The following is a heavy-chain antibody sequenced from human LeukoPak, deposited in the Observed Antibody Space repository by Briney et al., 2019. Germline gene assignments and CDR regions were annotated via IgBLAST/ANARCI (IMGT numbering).Heavy chain of an antibody. CDR2: IYYSGST. CDR1: GGSISSYW. Sequence: SETLSLTCTVSGGSISSYWWSWVRQPPGKGLEWIGYIYYSGSTNYNPSLKSRVTISVDTSKNQFSLRLSSVTAADTAVYYCARRPYTSGWYYYFDYWGQGTLVTVSS. CDR3: ARRPYTSGWYYYFDY. V-gene: IGHV4-59*08. D-gene: IGHD6-19*01. J-gene: IGHJ4*02.